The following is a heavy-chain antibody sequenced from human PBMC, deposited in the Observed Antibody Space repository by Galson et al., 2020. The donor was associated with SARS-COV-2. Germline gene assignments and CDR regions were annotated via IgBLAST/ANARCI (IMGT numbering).Heavy chain of an antibody. D-gene: IGHD5-18*01. CDR3: ASESADTAMVKLDYYYGMDV. Sequence: GGSLRLSCAASGFTFSSYSMNWVRQAPGKGLEWVSSISSSSSYIYYEDSVKGRFTISRDNAKNPLYLQMNSLRAEDTAVYYCASESADTAMVKLDYYYGMDVWGQGTTVTVSS. CDR1: GFTFSSYS. V-gene: IGHV3-21*01. J-gene: IGHJ6*02. CDR2: ISSSSSYI.